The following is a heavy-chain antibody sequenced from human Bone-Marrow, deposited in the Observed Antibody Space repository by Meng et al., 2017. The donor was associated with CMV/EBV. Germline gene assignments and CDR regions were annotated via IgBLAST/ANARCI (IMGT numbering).Heavy chain of an antibody. CDR2: IYTGGST. J-gene: IGHJ2*01. Sequence: CCAASGFTVSNNYLSWVRQAPGKGLEWVSVIYTGGSTDYADSVKGRFTISRDNTKNTLYLQMNSLRAEDTAVYYCARVISPYWYFDLWGRGTLVTVSS. D-gene: IGHD2/OR15-2a*01. CDR1: GFTVSNNY. V-gene: IGHV3-66*02. CDR3: ARVISPYWYFDL.